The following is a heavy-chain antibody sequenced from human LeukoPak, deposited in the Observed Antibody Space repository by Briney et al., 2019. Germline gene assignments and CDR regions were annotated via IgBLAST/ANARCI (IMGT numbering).Heavy chain of an antibody. CDR1: GGSISSSSYC. J-gene: IGHJ4*02. Sequence: SETLSLTCTVSGGSISSSSYCWGWIRQPPGKGLEWIGSIYYSGSTYYNPSLKSRVTISVDTSKNQFSLKLSSVTAADTAVYYCAATTMMMVRGVITFDYWGQGTLVTVSS. CDR3: AATTMMMVRGVITFDY. D-gene: IGHD3-10*01. CDR2: IYYSGST. V-gene: IGHV4-39*01.